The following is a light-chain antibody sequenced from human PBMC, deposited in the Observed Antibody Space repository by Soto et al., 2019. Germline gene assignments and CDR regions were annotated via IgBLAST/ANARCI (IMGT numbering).Light chain of an antibody. CDR2: DAS. Sequence: EIVLTQSPATLSLSPGERATLSCRASQSVSSYLAWYQQKPGQAPRLLIFDASNRATGIPARFSGSGSGTGCTLTISGVEPADFAVYYCKQRRNWPPHTFGQGNTLEIK. CDR1: QSVSSY. J-gene: IGKJ2*01. CDR3: KQRRNWPPHT. V-gene: IGKV3-11*01.